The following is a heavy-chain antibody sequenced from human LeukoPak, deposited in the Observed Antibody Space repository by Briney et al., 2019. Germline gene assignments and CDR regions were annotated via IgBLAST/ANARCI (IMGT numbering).Heavy chain of an antibody. V-gene: IGHV3-30-3*01. CDR3: ARGDYGFDY. CDR1: GCTFSSYA. D-gene: IGHD4-17*01. J-gene: IGHJ4*02. Sequence: GGSLRLSCAASGCTFSSYAMHWVRQAPGKGLEWVAVISYDGSNKYYADSVKGRFTISRDNSKNTLYLQMNSLRAEDTAVYYCARGDYGFDYWGQGTLVTVSS. CDR2: ISYDGSNK.